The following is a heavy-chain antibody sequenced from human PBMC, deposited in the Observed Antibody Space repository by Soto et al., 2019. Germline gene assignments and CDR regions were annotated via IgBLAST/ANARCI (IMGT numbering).Heavy chain of an antibody. D-gene: IGHD1-1*01. J-gene: IGHJ3*01. CDR2: LYDVFGS. Sequence: DVQLVESGGGLIQPGESLRLSCAAFGLTVRGTKYVAWVRQAPGKGLEWVSALYDVFGSFYADSVNGRFTTSSDRSKSTVYLQMNDLRPDDTAVYYCASWHEREHAYDVWGQGTTVIVSS. CDR1: GLTVRGTKY. V-gene: IGHV3-53*01. CDR3: ASWHEREHAYDV.